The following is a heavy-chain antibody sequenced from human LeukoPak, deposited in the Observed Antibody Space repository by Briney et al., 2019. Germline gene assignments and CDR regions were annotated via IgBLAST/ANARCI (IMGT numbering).Heavy chain of an antibody. V-gene: IGHV4-30-4*01. CDR3: ARGSSGFGELFHPPFDY. CDR2: IYYSGST. Sequence: PSETLSLTCTVSGGSISSGDYYWSWIRQPPGKGLEWIGYIYYSGSTYYNPSLKGRVTISVDTSKNQFSLKLSSVTAADTAVYYCARGSSGFGELFHPPFDYWGQGTLVTVSS. D-gene: IGHD3-10*01. CDR1: GGSISSGDYY. J-gene: IGHJ4*02.